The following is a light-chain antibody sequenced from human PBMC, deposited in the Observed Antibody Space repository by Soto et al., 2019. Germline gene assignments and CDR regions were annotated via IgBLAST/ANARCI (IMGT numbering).Light chain of an antibody. V-gene: IGLV2-14*01. CDR3: SSYTSSSTLYV. Sequence: QSALTQPASVSGSPGQSITISCTGTSSDVANYNYVSWYQQHPGKAPKLIIYDVSNRPSGVSNRFSGSKSGTTASLTISGLQAEDESDYYCSSYTSSSTLYVLGTGTKVTV. CDR2: DVS. J-gene: IGLJ1*01. CDR1: SSDVANYNY.